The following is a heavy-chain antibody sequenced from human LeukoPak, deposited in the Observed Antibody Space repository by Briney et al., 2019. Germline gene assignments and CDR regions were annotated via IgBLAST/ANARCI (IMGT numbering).Heavy chain of an antibody. J-gene: IGHJ4*02. CDR1: GFPFNSYV. CDR3: AKALYYYDSSGYY. Sequence: GGSLRLSCAASGFPFNSYVMSWVRQAPGKGLEWVSAISGSGGSTYYADSVKGRFTISRDNSKNTLYLQMNSLRAEDTAVYYCAKALYYYDSSGYYWGQGTLATVSP. V-gene: IGHV3-23*01. CDR2: ISGSGGST. D-gene: IGHD3-22*01.